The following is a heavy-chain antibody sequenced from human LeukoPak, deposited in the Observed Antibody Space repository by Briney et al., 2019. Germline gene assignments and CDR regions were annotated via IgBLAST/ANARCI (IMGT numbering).Heavy chain of an antibody. J-gene: IGHJ3*02. CDR1: GFRFSSSA. Sequence: GGSLRLSCTASGFRFSSSAMHWVRQAPGKGLEWVSFIRYDGSSKYYADSVKGRFTISRDNSKNTLYLQMNSLRAEDTAVYYCANPTAVLGAFDIWGQGTMVTVSS. V-gene: IGHV3-30*02. CDR2: IRYDGSSK. D-gene: IGHD1-14*01. CDR3: ANPTAVLGAFDI.